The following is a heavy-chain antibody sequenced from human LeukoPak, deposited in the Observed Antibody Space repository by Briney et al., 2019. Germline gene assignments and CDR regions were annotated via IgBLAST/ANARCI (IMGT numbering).Heavy chain of an antibody. CDR3: ARVGYYDSSGDD. V-gene: IGHV4-59*01. Sequence: SETLSLTCTVSGGSIRSYYWSWIRQPPGKGLEWIGYIYYSGSTNYNPSLKSRVTISVDTSKNQFSLKLSSVTAADTAVYYCARVGYYDSSGDDWGQGTLVTVSS. D-gene: IGHD3-22*01. J-gene: IGHJ4*02. CDR1: GGSIRSYY. CDR2: IYYSGST.